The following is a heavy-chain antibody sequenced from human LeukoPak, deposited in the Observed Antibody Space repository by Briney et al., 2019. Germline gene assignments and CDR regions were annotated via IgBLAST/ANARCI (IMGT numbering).Heavy chain of an antibody. CDR3: ARGQGIQLWLLLAAFDI. J-gene: IGHJ3*02. CDR1: GGSFSGYY. D-gene: IGHD5-18*01. V-gene: IGHV4-34*01. CDR2: INHSGST. Sequence: PSETLSLTCAVYGGSFSGYYWSWIRQPPGKGLEWIGEINHSGSTNYNPSLKSRVTISVDTSKNQFSLKLSSVTAADTAVYYCARGQGIQLWLLLAAFDIWGQGTMVTVSS.